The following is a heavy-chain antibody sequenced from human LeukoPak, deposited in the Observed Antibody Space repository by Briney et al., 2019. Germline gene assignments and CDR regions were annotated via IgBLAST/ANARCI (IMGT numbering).Heavy chain of an antibody. J-gene: IGHJ4*02. V-gene: IGHV1-18*01. CDR3: ARDGDYYDSSGYSDY. D-gene: IGHD3-22*01. CDR2: ISAYNGNT. Sequence: GASVKVSCKASGYTFTSYGISWVRQAPGQGLEWMGWISAYNGNTYYAQKLQGRVTMTTDTSTSTAYMELRSLRSDDTAVYYCARDGDYYDSSGYSDYWGQGTLVTVSS. CDR1: GYTFTSYG.